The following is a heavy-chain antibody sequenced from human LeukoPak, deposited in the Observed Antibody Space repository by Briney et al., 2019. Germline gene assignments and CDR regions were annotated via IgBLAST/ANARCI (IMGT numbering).Heavy chain of an antibody. J-gene: IGHJ4*02. CDR3: ARPRGIAVAGMLFDY. CDR2: IYPGDSDT. Sequence: GESLKISCKGSGCSFTSYWIGWVRQMPGKGLEWMGIIYPGDSDTRYSPSFQGQVTISADKSISTAYLQWSSLKASDTAMYYCARPRGIAVAGMLFDYWGQGTLVTVSS. V-gene: IGHV5-51*01. CDR1: GCSFTSYW. D-gene: IGHD6-19*01.